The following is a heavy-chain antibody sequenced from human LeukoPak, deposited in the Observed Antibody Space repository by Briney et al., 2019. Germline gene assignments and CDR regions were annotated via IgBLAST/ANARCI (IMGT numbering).Heavy chain of an antibody. CDR1: GDSISSYY. V-gene: IGHV4-59*01. Sequence: SETLSLTCTVSGDSISSYYCSWIRQPPGKGLEWIGYIYYSGSTSYNPSLKSRVTISLDTSNNQFSLKLRSVTAADTAVYYCARDSDVAGRGNDYWGQGTLVTVSS. D-gene: IGHD6-19*01. J-gene: IGHJ4*02. CDR3: ARDSDVAGRGNDY. CDR2: IYYSGST.